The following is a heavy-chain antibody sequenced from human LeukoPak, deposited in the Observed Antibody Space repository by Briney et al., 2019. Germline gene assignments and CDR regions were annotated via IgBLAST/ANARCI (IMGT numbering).Heavy chain of an antibody. CDR1: GYTFTGHY. CDR3: ARDVAQYTSSSDFDY. CDR2: INPNSGGT. Sequence: ASVKVSCKASGYTFTGHYMHWVRQAPGQGLEWMGWINPNSGGTNYAQRFQGRVTMTRDTSISTAYMELSRLRSDDTAVYYCARDVAQYTSSSDFDYWGQGTLVTVSS. V-gene: IGHV1-2*02. D-gene: IGHD6-6*01. J-gene: IGHJ4*02.